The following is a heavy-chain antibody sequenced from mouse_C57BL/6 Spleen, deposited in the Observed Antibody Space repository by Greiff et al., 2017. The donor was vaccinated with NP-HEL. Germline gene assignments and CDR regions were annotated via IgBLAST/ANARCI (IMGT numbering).Heavy chain of an antibody. Sequence: EVNLVESGGGLVKPGGSLKLSCAASGFTFSDYGMHWVRQAPEKGLEWVAYISSGSSTIYYADTVKGRFTISRDNAKNTLFLQMTSLRSEDTAMYYGARNDGYYLYYAMDYWGQGTSVTVSS. D-gene: IGHD2-3*01. CDR3: ARNDGYYLYYAMDY. CDR1: GFTFSDYG. CDR2: ISSGSSTI. J-gene: IGHJ4*01. V-gene: IGHV5-17*01.